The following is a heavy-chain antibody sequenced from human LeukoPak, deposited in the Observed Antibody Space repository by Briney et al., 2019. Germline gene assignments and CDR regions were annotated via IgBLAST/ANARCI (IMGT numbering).Heavy chain of an antibody. Sequence: SETLSLTCTVSGGSISSYYWSWIRQPPGKGLEWIGYIYYSGSTNYNPSLKSRVTISVDTSKNQFSLKLSSVTAADTAVYYCARDISGSYFDHWGQGTLVTVSS. CDR3: ARDISGSYFDH. CDR1: GGSISSYY. V-gene: IGHV4-59*01. CDR2: IYYSGST. J-gene: IGHJ4*02. D-gene: IGHD1-26*01.